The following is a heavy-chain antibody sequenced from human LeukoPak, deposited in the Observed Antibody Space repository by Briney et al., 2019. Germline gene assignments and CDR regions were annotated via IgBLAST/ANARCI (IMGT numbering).Heavy chain of an antibody. CDR1: GFTFSSYA. CDR2: ISYDGSNK. Sequence: PGRSLRLSCAASGFTFSSYAMHWVRQAPGKGLEWVAVISYDGSNKYYADSVKGRFTISRDNSKNTLYLQMNSLRAEDTAVYYCAREFTVIHAFDIWGQGTMVTVSS. J-gene: IGHJ3*02. D-gene: IGHD4-17*01. CDR3: AREFTVIHAFDI. V-gene: IGHV3-30-3*01.